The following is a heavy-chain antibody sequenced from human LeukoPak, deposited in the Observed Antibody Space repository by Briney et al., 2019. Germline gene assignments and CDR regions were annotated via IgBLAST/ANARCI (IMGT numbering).Heavy chain of an antibody. J-gene: IGHJ6*02. CDR2: IDPSDSYT. V-gene: IGHV5-10-1*01. CDR1: GYSFTSYW. CDR3: ARRPNDYDILTGYYYGMDV. D-gene: IGHD3-9*01. Sequence: GESLKISCKGSGYSFTSYWISWVRQMPGKGLEWMGRIDPSDSYTNYSPSSQGHVTISADKSISTAYLQWSSLKASDTAMYYCARRPNDYDILTGYYYGMDVWGQGTTVTVSS.